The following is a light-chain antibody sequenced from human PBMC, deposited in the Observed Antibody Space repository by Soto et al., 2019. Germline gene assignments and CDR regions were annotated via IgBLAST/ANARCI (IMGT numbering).Light chain of an antibody. J-gene: IGKJ5*01. V-gene: IGKV3D-20*02. CDR3: QQRSNWPIT. CDR2: GAS. Sequence: EIVLTQSPGTLSLSPGERATLSCRASQSVDSSHLAWYQHRPGRAPRLLVYGASRRATGVPDRFSGSGSGTHFTLSIRRLESEDFAVYYCQQRSNWPITFGQGTRLEIK. CDR1: QSVDSSH.